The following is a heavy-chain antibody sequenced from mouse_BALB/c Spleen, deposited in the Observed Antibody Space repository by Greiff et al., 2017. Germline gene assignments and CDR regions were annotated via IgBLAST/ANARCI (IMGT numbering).Heavy chain of an antibody. Sequence: VQLQQSGAELVKPGASVKLSCTASGFNIKDTYMHWVKQRPEQGLEWIGWIDPENGDTEYAPKFQGKATMTADTSSNTAYLQLSSLTSEDTAVYYCNAWGRYDYWGQGTTLTVSS. J-gene: IGHJ2*01. CDR2: IDPENGDT. V-gene: IGHV14-4*02. CDR3: NAWGRYDY. CDR1: GFNIKDTY. D-gene: IGHD2-14*01.